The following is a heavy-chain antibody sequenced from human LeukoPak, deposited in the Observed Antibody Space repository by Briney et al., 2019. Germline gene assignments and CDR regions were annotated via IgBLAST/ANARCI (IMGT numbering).Heavy chain of an antibody. CDR1: GGSISSYY. V-gene: IGHV4-59*01. D-gene: IGHD3-22*01. J-gene: IGHJ4*02. CDR3: ARGGTNYYDSSGYYYDY. CDR2: IYYSGST. Sequence: PSETLSLTCTVSGGSISSYYWSWIRQPPGKGLEWIGYIYYSGSTNYNPSLKSRVTISVDTSKNQFSLKLSSVTAAGTAVYYCARGGTNYYDSSGYYYDYWGQGTLVTVSS.